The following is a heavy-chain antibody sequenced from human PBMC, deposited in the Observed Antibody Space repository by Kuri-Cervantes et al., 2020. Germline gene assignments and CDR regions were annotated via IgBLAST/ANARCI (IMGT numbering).Heavy chain of an antibody. CDR1: GFTFSGYA. V-gene: IGHV3-23*01. CDR2: ISGSGGST. CDR3: AKDYVQLPGGWFDP. D-gene: IGHD5-18*01. Sequence: GESLKISCAASGFTFSGYAMSWVRQAPGKGLEWVSAISGSGGSTYYADSVKGRFTISRDNSKNTLYLQMNSLRAEDTAVYYCAKDYVQLPGGWFDPWGQGTLVTVSS. J-gene: IGHJ5*02.